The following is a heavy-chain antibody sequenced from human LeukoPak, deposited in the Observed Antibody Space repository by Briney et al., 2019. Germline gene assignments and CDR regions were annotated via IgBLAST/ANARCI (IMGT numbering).Heavy chain of an antibody. D-gene: IGHD1-26*01. J-gene: IGHJ4*02. V-gene: IGHV4-34*01. CDR2: INHSGST. CDR3: AGWERGSYHDFDY. Sequence: ETLSLTCAVYGGSFSGYYGSWIRQPPGKGLEWIGEINHSGSTNYNPSLKSRVTISVDTSKNQFSLKLSSLTAEDTAVYYCAGWERGSYHDFDYWGQGTLVTVSS. CDR1: GGSFSGYY.